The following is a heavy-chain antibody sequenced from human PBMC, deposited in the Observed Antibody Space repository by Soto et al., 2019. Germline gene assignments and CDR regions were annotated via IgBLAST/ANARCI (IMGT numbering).Heavy chain of an antibody. D-gene: IGHD2-2*02. Sequence: SMXGISWVPQAPGQGLEWMGGIIPIFGTSNYAQKFQGRVTITADESTSTAYMELSSLRSEDTAVHYCARKRACSSTSCYTGPYYYGMAVWGQGTTVTVSS. J-gene: IGHJ6*02. V-gene: IGHV1-69*01. CDR2: IIPIFGTS. CDR3: ARKRACSSTSCYTGPYYYGMAV. CDR1: SMXG.